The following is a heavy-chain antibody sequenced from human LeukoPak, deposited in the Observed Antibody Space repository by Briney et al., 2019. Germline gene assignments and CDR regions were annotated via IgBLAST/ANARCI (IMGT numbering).Heavy chain of an antibody. Sequence: GGSLRLSCAASGFTFSSNAMSWVRQAPGKELEWVSATSGSGSSTYYADSVKGRITISRDNSTNTLYLQMSSLRAEDTAVYYCASDSRAPHDYYGMDVWGQGTTVTVSS. CDR3: ASDSRAPHDYYGMDV. CDR1: GFTFSSNA. CDR2: TSGSGSST. D-gene: IGHD3-10*01. V-gene: IGHV3-23*01. J-gene: IGHJ6*02.